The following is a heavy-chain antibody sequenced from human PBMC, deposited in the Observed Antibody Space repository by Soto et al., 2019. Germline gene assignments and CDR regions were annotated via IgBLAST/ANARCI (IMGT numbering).Heavy chain of an antibody. Sequence: QVQLVQSGAEVKKPGSSAKVSCKASGGTFSSYAISWVRQAPGQGLEWMGGIIPISGTANYAQKFQGRVTITADESTSTAYMELSSLRSEDTAVYYCARSQGSSTSLEIYYYYYGMDVWGQGTTVTVSS. CDR2: IIPISGTA. J-gene: IGHJ6*02. CDR3: ARSQGSSTSLEIYYYYYGMDV. CDR1: GGTFSSYA. V-gene: IGHV1-69*01. D-gene: IGHD2-2*01.